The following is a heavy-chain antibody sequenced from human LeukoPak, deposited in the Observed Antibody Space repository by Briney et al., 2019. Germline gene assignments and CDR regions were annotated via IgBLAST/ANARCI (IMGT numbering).Heavy chain of an antibody. CDR3: ARYVVVAAVYRYFDL. V-gene: IGHV4-34*01. CDR2: INHSGST. Sequence: PSETLSLICAVYGGSFSSYYWSWIRQPPGKGLEWIGEINHSGSTNYNPSLKMRVTISVDTSKNNFSLKLSSVTATDTAVYYCARYVVVAAVYRYFDLWGRGTLVTVSS. J-gene: IGHJ2*01. CDR1: GGSFSSYY. D-gene: IGHD2-15*01.